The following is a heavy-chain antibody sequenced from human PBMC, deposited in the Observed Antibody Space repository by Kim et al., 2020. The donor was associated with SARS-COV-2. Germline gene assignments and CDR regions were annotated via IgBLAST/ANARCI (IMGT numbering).Heavy chain of an antibody. V-gene: IGHV3-48*03. D-gene: IGHD5-18*01. J-gene: IGHJ3*02. CDR1: GFTFSSYE. CDR2: ISSSGSTI. Sequence: GGSLRLSCAASGFTFSSYEMNWVRQAPGKGLEWVSYISSSGSTIYYADSVKGRFTISRDNAKNSLYLQMNSLRAEDTAVYYCARVGYSYGTVAFDIWGQGTMVTVSS. CDR3: ARVGYSYGTVAFDI.